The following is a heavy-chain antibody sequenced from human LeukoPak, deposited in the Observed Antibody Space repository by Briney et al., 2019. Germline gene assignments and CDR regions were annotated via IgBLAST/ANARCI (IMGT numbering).Heavy chain of an antibody. J-gene: IGHJ4*02. D-gene: IGHD3-3*01. CDR3: ARDEVGGYYFE. CDR1: GLSFSNYA. V-gene: IGHV3-7*01. Sequence: GGSLRLSCAASGLSFSNYAMYWVRQAPGKGLEWVANIKQDGSEKYYVDSVKGRFTISRDNTKKLVFLQMNSLRVEDTAVYYCARDEVGGYYFEWGQGNLVNVSS. CDR2: IKQDGSEK.